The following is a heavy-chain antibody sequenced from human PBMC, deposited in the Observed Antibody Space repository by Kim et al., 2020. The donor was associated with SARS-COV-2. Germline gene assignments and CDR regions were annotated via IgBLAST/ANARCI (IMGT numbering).Heavy chain of an antibody. D-gene: IGHD3-10*01. Sequence: SETLSLTCTVSGGSISSYYWSWIRQPPGKGLEWIGYIYYSGSTNYNPSLKSRVTISVDTSKNQFSLKLSSVTAADTAVYYCAKAASYYYGSGSYGGHFDYWGQGTLVTVSS. J-gene: IGHJ4*02. V-gene: IGHV4-59*08. CDR1: GGSISSYY. CDR2: IYYSGST. CDR3: AKAASYYYGSGSYGGHFDY.